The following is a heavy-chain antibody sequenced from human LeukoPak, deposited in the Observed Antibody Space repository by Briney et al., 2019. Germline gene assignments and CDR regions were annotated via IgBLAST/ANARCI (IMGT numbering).Heavy chain of an antibody. J-gene: IGHJ3*02. D-gene: IGHD3-9*01. V-gene: IGHV3-48*03. CDR2: ISSSGRTM. CDR1: GFTFSSYE. Sequence: GGSLRLSCAASGFTFSSYEMNWVRQAPGKGLEWVSYISSSGRTMYYADSLKGRFTISRDNAKNSLYLRMNSLRAEDTAVYYCARESNDYDILTGPTLAAFDIWGQGTMVTVSS. CDR3: ARESNDYDILTGPTLAAFDI.